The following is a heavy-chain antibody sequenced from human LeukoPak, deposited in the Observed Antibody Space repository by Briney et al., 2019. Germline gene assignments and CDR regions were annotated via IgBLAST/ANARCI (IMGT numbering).Heavy chain of an antibody. Sequence: GGSLRLSCAASGFAFSDYWMTWVRQAPGKGLESVAHINQDGSKEHYIESVKARFTISRDNAKNSLSLQMNSLRAEDTAVYYCVRDGGVSGYDLLDYWGQGTLVTVSS. CDR1: GFAFSDYW. CDR2: INQDGSKE. CDR3: VRDGGVSGYDLLDY. V-gene: IGHV3-7*01. J-gene: IGHJ4*02. D-gene: IGHD5-12*01.